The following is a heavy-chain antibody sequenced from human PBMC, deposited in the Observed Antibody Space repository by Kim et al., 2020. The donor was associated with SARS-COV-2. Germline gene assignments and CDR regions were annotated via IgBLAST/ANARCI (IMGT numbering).Heavy chain of an antibody. CDR3: AKGEKVVVVAATSYYYYGMDV. D-gene: IGHD2-15*01. V-gene: IGHV3-23*01. CDR1: GFTFSSYA. Sequence: GGSLRLSCAASGFTFSSYAMSWVRQAPGKGLEWVSAISGSGGSTYYADSVKGRFTISRDNSKNTLYLQMNSLRAEDTAVYYCAKGEKVVVVAATSYYYYGMDVCGQGATVTVSS. CDR2: ISGSGGST. J-gene: IGHJ6*02.